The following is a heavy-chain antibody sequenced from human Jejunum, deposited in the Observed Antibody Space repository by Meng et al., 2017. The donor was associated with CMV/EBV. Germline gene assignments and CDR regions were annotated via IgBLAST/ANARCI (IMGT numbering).Heavy chain of an antibody. D-gene: IGHD5-12*01. Sequence: SGYTVTGYYMHWVRQAPGQGPEWMGWINPNSGDTTYAQQFQGRVTMTRDTSISTAYMELSSLRSDDTAVYYCATSSSGFDFWTDYWGQGTLVTVSS. J-gene: IGHJ4*02. CDR2: INPNSGDT. CDR3: ATSSSGFDFWTDY. V-gene: IGHV1-2*02. CDR1: GYTVTGYY.